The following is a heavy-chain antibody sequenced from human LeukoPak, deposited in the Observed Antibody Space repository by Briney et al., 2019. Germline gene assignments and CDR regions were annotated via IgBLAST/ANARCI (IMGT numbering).Heavy chain of an antibody. CDR1: GYPFTDYF. Sequence: ASVKVSCKASGYPFTDYFMHWVRQAPGQGLEWMGWISAYNGNTNYAQKLQGRVTITTDESTSTAYMELSSLRSEDTAVYCCARDDDLGGYWGQGTLVTVSS. D-gene: IGHD3-3*01. V-gene: IGHV1-18*04. CDR2: ISAYNGNT. J-gene: IGHJ4*02. CDR3: ARDDDLGGY.